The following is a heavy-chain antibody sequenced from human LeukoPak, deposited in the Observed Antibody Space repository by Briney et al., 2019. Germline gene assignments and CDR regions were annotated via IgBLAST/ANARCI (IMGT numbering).Heavy chain of an antibody. D-gene: IGHD3-10*02. V-gene: IGHV3-30*03. Sequence: TGGSLKLSCAASGFTFSSYGMHWVRQAPGKGLEWVAVISYDGSYKYYADSVKGRFTISRDNSKDTLYLQMNSLKVEDTAVYYCATVTLFRGGYYFDYWGQGTLVTVSS. J-gene: IGHJ4*02. CDR1: GFTFSSYG. CDR2: ISYDGSYK. CDR3: ATVTLFRGGYYFDY.